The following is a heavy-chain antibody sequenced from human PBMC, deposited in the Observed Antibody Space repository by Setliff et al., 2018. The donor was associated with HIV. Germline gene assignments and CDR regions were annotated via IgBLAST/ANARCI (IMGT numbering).Heavy chain of an antibody. Sequence: SETLSLTCTVSAGSISSGSYYWTWIRQPAGKGLAWIGRIYSSGSTLYNPSLRSRVTMSVDTSQSQLSLKLTSVTAADTAVYYCARVFPPIRGAPFGTPPGSFDIWGGGTMVTVSS. D-gene: IGHD2-15*01. V-gene: IGHV4-61*02. CDR3: ARVFPPIRGAPFGTPPGSFDI. CDR1: AGSISSGSYY. CDR2: IYSSGST. J-gene: IGHJ3*02.